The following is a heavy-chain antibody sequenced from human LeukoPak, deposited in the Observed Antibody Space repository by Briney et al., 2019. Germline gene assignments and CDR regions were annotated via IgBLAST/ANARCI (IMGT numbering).Heavy chain of an antibody. CDR2: INIGNGNT. CDR3: ARRLGRSFDY. Sequence: ASVTVSCTASGYTFINHAIHWVRQAPGQRLEWMGWINIGNGNTKYSQNFQGRITITRDTSATTAYMDLSSLRSEDTAMYYCARRLGRSFDYWGQGTLVTVSS. D-gene: IGHD2-21*01. J-gene: IGHJ4*02. CDR1: GYTFINHA. V-gene: IGHV1-3*04.